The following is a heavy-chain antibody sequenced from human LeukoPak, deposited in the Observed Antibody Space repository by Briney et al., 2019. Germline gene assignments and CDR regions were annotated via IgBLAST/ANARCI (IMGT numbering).Heavy chain of an antibody. CDR2: INDRGNT. CDR3: ARSSSARYHHAFGL. Sequence: SETLSLTCTVSGGSRYIYYWSWLRQSPGKGWEWVAFINDRGNTNYIPSLMSRVTISMDTSKSQFSRTLNSVTPADAGVYFCARSSSARYHHAFGLWGQGILVTVSP. D-gene: IGHD1-14*01. V-gene: IGHV4-59*01. J-gene: IGHJ4*02. CDR1: GGSRYIYY.